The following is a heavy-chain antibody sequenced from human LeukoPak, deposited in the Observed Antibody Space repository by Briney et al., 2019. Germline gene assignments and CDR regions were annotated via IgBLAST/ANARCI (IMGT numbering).Heavy chain of an antibody. CDR3: AKDQDPIAAAGVDY. CDR1: GFTFSSYG. J-gene: IGHJ4*02. D-gene: IGHD6-13*01. V-gene: IGHV3-30*02. Sequence: PGGSLRLSCAASGFTFSSYGMHWVRQAPGKGLEWVAFIRYEGSNKYYADSVKGRFTISRDNSKNTLYLQMNSLRAEDTAVYYCAKDQDPIAAAGVDYWGQGTLVTVSS. CDR2: IRYEGSNK.